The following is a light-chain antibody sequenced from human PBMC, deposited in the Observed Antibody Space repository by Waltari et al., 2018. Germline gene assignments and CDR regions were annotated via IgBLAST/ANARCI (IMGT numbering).Light chain of an antibody. CDR1: QRLSTAQ. Sequence: EIELTQSPGALFLSPGERATLSCRASQRLSTAQLAWYNQRPGQAPSLVIHGASNRASGIPERFSGSGSGTVFTLTITSLEPEDFAVYYCQHYGNSVTFGGGTKVEIK. J-gene: IGKJ4*01. CDR3: QHYGNSVT. V-gene: IGKV3-20*01. CDR2: GAS.